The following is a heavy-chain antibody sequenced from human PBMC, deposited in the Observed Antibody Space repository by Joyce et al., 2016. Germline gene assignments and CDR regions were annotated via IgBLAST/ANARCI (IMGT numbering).Heavy chain of an antibody. CDR2: IRSKIDGETT. D-gene: IGHD5-24*01. J-gene: IGHJ5*02. V-gene: IGHV3-15*01. CDR1: GFTFSGFW. Sequence: EVQLVESGGGSVKPGGSLRLSCVASGFTFSGFWMHVVRQSPGKGLEWVGSIRSKIDGETTDYTAAVKGRVTISRDDSTNTLFLQMNSLKVEDTGIYYCTTNGHTWGQGTRVTVSS. CDR3: TTNGHT.